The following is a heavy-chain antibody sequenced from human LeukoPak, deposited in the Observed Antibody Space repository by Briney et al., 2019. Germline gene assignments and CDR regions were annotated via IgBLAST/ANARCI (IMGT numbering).Heavy chain of an antibody. Sequence: PSETLSLTCTVSGGSIRSSSYYWGWIRQPPGKGLEWIGSIYYSGSTYYNPSLKSRVTIYVDTSRNQFSLKLSSVTAADTAVYYCARWRPWDNWFDPWGQGTLVTVSS. V-gene: IGHV4-39*01. D-gene: IGHD1-26*01. CDR1: GGSIRSSSYY. CDR2: IYYSGST. CDR3: ARWRPWDNWFDP. J-gene: IGHJ5*02.